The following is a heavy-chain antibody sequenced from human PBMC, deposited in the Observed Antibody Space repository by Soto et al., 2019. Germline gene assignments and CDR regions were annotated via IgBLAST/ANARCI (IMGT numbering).Heavy chain of an antibody. Sequence: GASVKASCKASGGTFSSYTISWVRQAPGQGLEWMGRIIPIFGTANYAQKFQGRVTITADESTSTAYMELSSLRSEDTAVYYCARDREVYYYDSSGYQPWPRAFDIWGQGTMVTVSS. CDR3: ARDREVYYYDSSGYQPWPRAFDI. V-gene: IGHV1-69*13. CDR1: GGTFSSYT. D-gene: IGHD3-22*01. CDR2: IIPIFGTA. J-gene: IGHJ3*02.